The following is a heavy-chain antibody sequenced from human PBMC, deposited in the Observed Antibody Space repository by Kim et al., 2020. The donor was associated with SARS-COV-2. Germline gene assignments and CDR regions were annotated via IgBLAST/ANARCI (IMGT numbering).Heavy chain of an antibody. CDR1: GFTFDDYD. CDR2: ISWSSGSI. CDR3: AKDAVIAAAAYAFDN. Sequence: GGSLRLSCAASGFTFDDYDMHWVRQAPGKGLEWVSGISWSSGSIDYADSVKGRFTISRDNAKNSLYLQMNSLRAEDTAFYYCAKDAVIAAAAYAFDNWGQGTMVTVSS. J-gene: IGHJ3*02. V-gene: IGHV3-9*01. D-gene: IGHD6-13*01.